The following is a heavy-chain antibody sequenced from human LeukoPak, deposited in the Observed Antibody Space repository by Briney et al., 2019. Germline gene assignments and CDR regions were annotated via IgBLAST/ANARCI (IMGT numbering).Heavy chain of an antibody. J-gene: IGHJ6*03. CDR1: GGSFSGYY. D-gene: IGHD2-15*01. Sequence: PSETLSLTCAVYGGSFSGYYWGWIRQPPGKGLEWIGSIYYSGSTYYNPSLKSRVTISVDTSKNQFSLKLSSVTAADTAVYYCARASRLRGGYCSGGSCSKSEYYYYMDVWGKGTTVTVSS. CDR2: IYYSGST. CDR3: ARASRLRGGYCSGGSCSKSEYYYYMDV. V-gene: IGHV4-34*01.